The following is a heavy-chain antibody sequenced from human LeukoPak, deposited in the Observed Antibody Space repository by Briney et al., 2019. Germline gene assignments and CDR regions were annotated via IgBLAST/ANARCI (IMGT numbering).Heavy chain of an antibody. D-gene: IGHD2-8*01. J-gene: IGHJ4*02. CDR1: GGSISSYY. Sequence: SETLSLTCTVSGGSISSYYWSWIRQPPGKGLEWIGYIYYSGSTDYNPSLKSRVTISVDTSKNQFSLKLNSVTAADTAVYYCARGGVAYIDYWGQGTLVTVSS. CDR3: ARGGVAYIDY. CDR2: IYYSGST. V-gene: IGHV4-59*01.